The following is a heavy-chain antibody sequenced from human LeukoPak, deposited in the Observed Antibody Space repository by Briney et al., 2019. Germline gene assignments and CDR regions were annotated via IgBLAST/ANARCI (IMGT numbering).Heavy chain of an antibody. D-gene: IGHD4-17*01. CDR2: IVYSGTT. CDR1: GDSFSSYY. J-gene: IGHJ5*02. Sequence: SETLSLTCTFSGDSFSSYYWTWIRQPPGMGLEWIGHIVYSGTTNYNPSLKSRVTISVDTSKNQFSLKLSSVTAADTAVYYCARATVTTFNWFDPWGQGTVVTVSS. V-gene: IGHV4-59*01. CDR3: ARATVTTFNWFDP.